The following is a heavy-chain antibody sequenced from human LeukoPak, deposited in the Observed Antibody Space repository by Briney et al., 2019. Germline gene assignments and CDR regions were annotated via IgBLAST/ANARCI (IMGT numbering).Heavy chain of an antibody. J-gene: IGHJ3*02. V-gene: IGHV5-51*01. Sequence: GESLKISCKGSGYSFTSYWIGWVRQMPGKGLEWMGIIYPGDSDTRYSPSFQGQVTISADKSISTAYLQWSSLKASDTAVYYCARLYGVLAYCGGDCYPYAFDIWGQGTMVTVSS. CDR1: GYSFTSYW. CDR2: IYPGDSDT. D-gene: IGHD2-21*02. CDR3: ARLYGVLAYCGGDCYPYAFDI.